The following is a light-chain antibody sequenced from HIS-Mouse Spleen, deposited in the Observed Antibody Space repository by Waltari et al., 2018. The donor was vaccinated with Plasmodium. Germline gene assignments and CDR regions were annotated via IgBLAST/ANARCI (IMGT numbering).Light chain of an antibody. V-gene: IGLV3-1*01. CDR1: KLGDKY. CDR3: QEWDSSTVV. J-gene: IGLJ2*01. CDR2: QDS. Sequence: SYELTQPPSVSVSPGQTASITCSGAKLGDKYACWYQQRQGQSPVLVNYQDSKRPSGIPERVSRSNSGNTATLTISGTQAMDEADYYCQEWDSSTVVFGGGTKLTVL.